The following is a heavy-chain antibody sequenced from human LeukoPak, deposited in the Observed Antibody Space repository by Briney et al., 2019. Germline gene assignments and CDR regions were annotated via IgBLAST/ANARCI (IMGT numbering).Heavy chain of an antibody. D-gene: IGHD3-10*01. CDR1: GFTVSSNY. CDR2: NYSGGST. Sequence: GGSLRLSCAASGFTVSSNYMSWVRQAPGKGLEWVSVNYSGGSTYYADSVKGRFTISRDNSKNTLYLQMNSLRAEGTAVYYCASMVRGYTASGAXWGQGTLVTVSS. V-gene: IGHV3-53*01. J-gene: IGHJ4*02. CDR3: ASMVRGYTASGAX.